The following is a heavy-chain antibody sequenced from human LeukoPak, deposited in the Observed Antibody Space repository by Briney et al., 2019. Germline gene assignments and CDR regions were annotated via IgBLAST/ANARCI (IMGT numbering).Heavy chain of an antibody. CDR3: ASYNWGSYWFDP. D-gene: IGHD1-1*01. J-gene: IGHJ5*02. Sequence: SETLSLTCTVSGGSISSYYWSWIRQPPGKGLEWMGYIYYSGSTNYNPSLKSRVTISVDTSKTQFSLKLSSVTAADTAVYYCASYNWGSYWFDPWGQGTLVTVSS. V-gene: IGHV4-59*01. CDR1: GGSISSYY. CDR2: IYYSGST.